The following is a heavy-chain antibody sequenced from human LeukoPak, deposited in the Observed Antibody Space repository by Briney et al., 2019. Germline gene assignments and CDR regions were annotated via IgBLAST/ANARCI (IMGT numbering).Heavy chain of an antibody. Sequence: PGGSLRLSCAASGFSFGNYSMTWVRQAPGTGLEWISYISSSSSTIYYADSVEGRFTISRDNAKNSLYLQMNSLRDDDTAIYYCARVDCSGGGCYSALNLWGQGTLVTVSS. CDR3: ARVDCSGGGCYSALNL. CDR1: GFSFGNYS. V-gene: IGHV3-48*02. J-gene: IGHJ4*02. CDR2: ISSSSSTI. D-gene: IGHD2-15*01.